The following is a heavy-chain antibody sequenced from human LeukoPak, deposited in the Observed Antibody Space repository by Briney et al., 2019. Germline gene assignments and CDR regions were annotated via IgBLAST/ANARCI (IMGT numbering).Heavy chain of an antibody. D-gene: IGHD3-10*01. V-gene: IGHV4-38-2*02. CDR1: GYSISSGYY. CDR2: INHSGST. J-gene: IGHJ4*02. CDR3: ARLTKGVMVRGVIITRFDY. Sequence: SETLSLTCTVSGYSISSGYYWGWIRRPPGKGLEWIGEINHSGSTNYNPSLKSRVTISVDTSKNQFSLKLSSVTAADTAVYYCARLTKGVMVRGVIITRFDYWGQGTLVTVSS.